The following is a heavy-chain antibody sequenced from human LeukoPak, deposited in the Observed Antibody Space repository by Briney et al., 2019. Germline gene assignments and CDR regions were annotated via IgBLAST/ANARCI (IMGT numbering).Heavy chain of an antibody. Sequence: ASVKVSCKASGYTFTSYGISWVRQAPGQGLEWMGWISAYNGNTNYAQKLQGRVTMTTDTSTSTAYMELRSLRSDDTAVYYCARGAKYDFWSGSYYYYMDVWGNGTTVTVSS. CDR3: ARGAKYDFWSGSYYYYMDV. CDR1: GYTFTSYG. D-gene: IGHD3-3*01. CDR2: ISAYNGNT. J-gene: IGHJ6*03. V-gene: IGHV1-18*01.